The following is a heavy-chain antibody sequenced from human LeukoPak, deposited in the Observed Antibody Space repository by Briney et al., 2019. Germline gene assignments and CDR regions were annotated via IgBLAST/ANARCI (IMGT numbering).Heavy chain of an antibody. CDR2: IRYDGSNK. J-gene: IGHJ6*03. D-gene: IGHD3-22*01. Sequence: GGSLRLSCAASGFTFSSYGMHWVRQAPGKGLEWVAFIRYDGSNKYYADSVKGRFTISRDNSKNTLYLQMNSLRAEDTAVYYCAKAMYYYDSSGPRGSYYMDVWGKGTTVTVSS. CDR3: AKAMYYYDSSGPRGSYYMDV. V-gene: IGHV3-30*02. CDR1: GFTFSSYG.